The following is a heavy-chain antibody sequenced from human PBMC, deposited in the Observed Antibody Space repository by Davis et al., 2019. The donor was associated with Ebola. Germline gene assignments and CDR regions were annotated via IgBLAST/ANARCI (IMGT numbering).Heavy chain of an antibody. CDR3: VKDGRHSGYDYPSYYYYYMDV. Sequence: GESLKTSCSASGFTFSSYAMHWVRQAPGKGLEYVSAISSNGGSTYYADSVKGRFTISRDNSKNTLYLQMSSLRAEDTAVYYCVKDGRHSGYDYPSYYYYYMDVWGKGTTVTVSS. CDR2: ISSNGGST. J-gene: IGHJ6*03. CDR1: GFTFSSYA. V-gene: IGHV3-64D*06. D-gene: IGHD5-12*01.